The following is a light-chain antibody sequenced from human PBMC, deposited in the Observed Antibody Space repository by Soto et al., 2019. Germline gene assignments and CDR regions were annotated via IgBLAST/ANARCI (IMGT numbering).Light chain of an antibody. V-gene: IGLV2-14*01. CDR2: EVS. Sequence: STLSRPACVSGSPGQSITISCTGTTSDVGGYNYVSWYQQHPGKVPKLLIHEVSNRPSGVSNRFSGSKSGNTASLTISGLQAEDEADYYCLSKTSSISYVFGTGTKV. CDR3: LSKTSSISYV. J-gene: IGLJ1*01. CDR1: TSDVGGYNY.